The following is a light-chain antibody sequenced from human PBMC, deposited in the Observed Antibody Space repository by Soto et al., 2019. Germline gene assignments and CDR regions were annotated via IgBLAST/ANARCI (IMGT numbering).Light chain of an antibody. CDR1: SSDVGAYNY. V-gene: IGLV2-11*01. J-gene: IGLJ1*01. Sequence: QSALTQPRSVSGSPGQSVTISCTGTSSDVGAYNYVSWYQQYPGKAPKLMIYDVSKRPSGVPDRFSGSKSGNTASLTISGLQAEDEADYYCCSYAGTYTYVFGTGTKVT. CDR3: CSYAGTYTYV. CDR2: DVS.